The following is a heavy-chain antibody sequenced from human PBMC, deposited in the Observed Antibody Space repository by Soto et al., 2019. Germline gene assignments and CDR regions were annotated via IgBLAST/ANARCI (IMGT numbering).Heavy chain of an antibody. D-gene: IGHD3-22*01. CDR2: IIPIFGTA. CDR3: ARTPKTYYYDSSGYYWFDP. J-gene: IGHJ5*02. CDR1: VGTFSSYA. Sequence: SVKVSCKASVGTFSSYAISWVRQAPGQGLEWMGGIIPIFGTANYAQKFQGRVTITADESTSTAYMELSSLRSEDTAVYYCARTPKTYYYDSSGYYWFDPWGQGTLVTVSS. V-gene: IGHV1-69*13.